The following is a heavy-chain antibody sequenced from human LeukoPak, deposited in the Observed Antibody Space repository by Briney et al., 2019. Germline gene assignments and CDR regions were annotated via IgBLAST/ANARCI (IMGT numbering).Heavy chain of an antibody. D-gene: IGHD1-20*01. Sequence: GGSLRLSCAASGFTFSSYSMNWVRQAPGKGLEWVSSISSSSSYIYYADSVKGRFTISRDNAKNSLYLQMNSLRAEDTAVYYCASRVTGTTGVDYWGQGTLVTVSS. J-gene: IGHJ4*02. CDR3: ASRVTGTTGVDY. CDR1: GFTFSSYS. CDR2: ISSSSSYI. V-gene: IGHV3-21*01.